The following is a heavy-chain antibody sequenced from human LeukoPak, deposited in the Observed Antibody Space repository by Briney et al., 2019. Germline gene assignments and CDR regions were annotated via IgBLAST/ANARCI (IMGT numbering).Heavy chain of an antibody. J-gene: IGHJ5*02. Sequence: PSGTLSLTCTVSGGSISSYYWSWIRQPPGKGLEWIGYIYYSGSTNYNPSLKSRVTISVDTSKNQFSLKLSSVTAADTAVYYCARHGLYYGDKGFDPWGQGTLVTVSP. V-gene: IGHV4-59*08. CDR1: GGSISSYY. D-gene: IGHD4-17*01. CDR3: ARHGLYYGDKGFDP. CDR2: IYYSGST.